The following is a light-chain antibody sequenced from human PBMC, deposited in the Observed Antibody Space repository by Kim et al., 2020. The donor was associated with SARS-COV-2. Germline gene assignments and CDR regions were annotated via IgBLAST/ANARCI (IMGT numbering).Light chain of an antibody. Sequence: DIQMTQSPSSLSASVGDRVTITCRASQGIYKYLAWYQQKPGKVPKLLIYDASKLESGFPSRFSGRGSGTSFTLTINSLQPEDVATYYCQKYDVAPYTFGRGTKLEI. CDR2: DAS. V-gene: IGKV1-27*01. J-gene: IGKJ2*01. CDR1: QGIYKY. CDR3: QKYDVAPYT.